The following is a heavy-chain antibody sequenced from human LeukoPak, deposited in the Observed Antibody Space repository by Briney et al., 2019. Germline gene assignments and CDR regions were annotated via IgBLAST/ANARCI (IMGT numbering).Heavy chain of an antibody. CDR1: GFTFSSYG. CDR2: ISYDGSNK. Sequence: GGSLRLSCAASGFTFSSYGMHWVRQAPGKGLEWVAVISYDGSNKYYADSVKGRFTISRDNSKNTLYLQMNSLRAEDTAVYYCAKDFTTGGGNDYWGQGTLVTVSS. J-gene: IGHJ4*02. V-gene: IGHV3-30*18. D-gene: IGHD3-22*01. CDR3: AKDFTTGGGNDY.